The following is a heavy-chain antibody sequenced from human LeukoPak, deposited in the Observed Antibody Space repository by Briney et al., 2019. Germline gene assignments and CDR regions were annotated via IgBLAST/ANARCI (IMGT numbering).Heavy chain of an antibody. D-gene: IGHD3-9*01. CDR2: INHSGST. Sequence: SETLSLTCAVYGGSFNGYYWSWIRQPPGKGLEWIGDINHSGSTNYNPSLKSRVTMSVDTSKNQFSLKVRSMTAADTAMYYCARETQDYDILTGLLPYYMDVWGKGTTVTVSS. V-gene: IGHV4-34*01. CDR1: GGSFNGYY. J-gene: IGHJ6*03. CDR3: ARETQDYDILTGLLPYYMDV.